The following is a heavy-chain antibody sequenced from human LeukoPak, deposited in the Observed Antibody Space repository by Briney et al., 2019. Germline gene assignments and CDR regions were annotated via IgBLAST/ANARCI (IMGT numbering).Heavy chain of an antibody. J-gene: IGHJ6*02. V-gene: IGHV4-4*07. D-gene: IGHD1-1*01. CDR1: GGSISSYY. Sequence: PSETLSLTCTVSGGSISSYYWSWIRQPAGKGLEWIGRIYTSGSTNYNPSLKSRVTMSVDTSKNQFSLKLSSVTAADTAVYYCARDGKRYNWNDFTYYYYYGMDVWGQGTTVTVSS. CDR2: IYTSGST. CDR3: ARDGKRYNWNDFTYYYYYGMDV.